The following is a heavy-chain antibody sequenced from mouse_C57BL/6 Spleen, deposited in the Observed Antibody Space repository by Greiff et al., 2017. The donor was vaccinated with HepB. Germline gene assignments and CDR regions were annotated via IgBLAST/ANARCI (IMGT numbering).Heavy chain of an antibody. V-gene: IGHV5-16*01. J-gene: IGHJ2*01. CDR2: INYDGSST. Sequence: VQLKESEGGLVQPGSSMKLSCTASGFTFSDYYMAWVRQVPEKGLEWVANINYDGSSTYYLDSLKSRFIISRDNAKNILYLQMSSLKSEDTATYYCARGCYDLDYWGQGTTLTVSS. D-gene: IGHD2-3*01. CDR3: ARGCYDLDY. CDR1: GFTFSDYY.